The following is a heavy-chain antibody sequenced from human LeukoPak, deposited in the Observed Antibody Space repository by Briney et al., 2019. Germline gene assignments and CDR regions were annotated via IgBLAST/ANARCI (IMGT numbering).Heavy chain of an antibody. D-gene: IGHD3-3*01. CDR2: INPNTGGT. CDR1: GYTFTDYG. CDR3: ARRYDFWSGYPTAFDY. J-gene: IGHJ4*02. V-gene: IGHV1-2*02. Sequence: ASVKVSCKASGYTFTDYGVSWVRQAPGQGLEWMGFINPNTGGTIYAQKFQARVTMTRDTSISTAYMELRGLISDDTAVYYCARRYDFWSGYPTAFDYWGQGTLVTVSS.